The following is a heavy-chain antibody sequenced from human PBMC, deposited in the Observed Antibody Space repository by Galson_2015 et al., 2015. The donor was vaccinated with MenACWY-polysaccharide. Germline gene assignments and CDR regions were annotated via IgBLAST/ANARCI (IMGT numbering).Heavy chain of an antibody. V-gene: IGHV3-53*04. CDR1: GFAYSTYW. D-gene: IGHD6-19*01. CDR2: IYSGGST. CDR3: ATGSGWYRLDY. Sequence: SLRLSCAASGFAYSTYWMHWVRQAPGKGLEWVSVIYSGGSTYYADSVKGRFTISRHNSENTLYLQMNSLRAEDTAVYYCATGSGWYRLDYWGQGTLVTVSS. J-gene: IGHJ4*02.